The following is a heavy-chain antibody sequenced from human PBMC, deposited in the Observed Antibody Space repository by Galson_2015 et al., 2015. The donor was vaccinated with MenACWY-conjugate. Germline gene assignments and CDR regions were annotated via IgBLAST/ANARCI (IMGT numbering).Heavy chain of an antibody. D-gene: IGHD1-26*01. Sequence: SLRLSCAASGFISNTYWMHWVRQAPGKGLVWVSRINPGGSSTTYADSVKDRFTISRDNAKNTLYLQMNSLRPEDTAVLYCAKTRGASFYFDSWGQGTLVTVSS. V-gene: IGHV3-74*01. CDR3: AKTRGASFYFDS. CDR1: GFISNTYW. CDR2: INPGGSST. J-gene: IGHJ4*02.